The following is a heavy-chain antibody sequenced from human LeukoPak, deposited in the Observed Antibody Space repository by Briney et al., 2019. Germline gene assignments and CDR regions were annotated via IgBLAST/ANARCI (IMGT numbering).Heavy chain of an antibody. CDR3: ARNLGSWDDY. CDR2: IYTSGST. Sequence: SETLSLTCTVSGGSISSFYWSWIRQPAGKGLEWIGRIYTSGSTNYNPSLQSRVPLRVDTSRNQCALKLRSVTAADTAVYYCARNLGSWDDYWGQRTLGTVSS. D-gene: IGHD6-13*01. CDR1: GGSISSFY. J-gene: IGHJ4*02. V-gene: IGHV4-4*07.